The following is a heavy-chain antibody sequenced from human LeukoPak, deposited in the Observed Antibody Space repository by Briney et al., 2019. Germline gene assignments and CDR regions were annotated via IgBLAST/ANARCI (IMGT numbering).Heavy chain of an antibody. V-gene: IGHV3-48*01. J-gene: IGHJ4*02. Sequence: GGSLRLSCAASGFTFSSYSMNWVRRAPGKGLGWVSYISGSGSAMYYADSVKGRFTISRDNAKNSLYLQMNSLRAEDTAVYYCARGTGSNYTLGYWGQGTLVTVSS. CDR2: ISGSGSAM. CDR1: GFTFSSYS. D-gene: IGHD4-11*01. CDR3: ARGTGSNYTLGY.